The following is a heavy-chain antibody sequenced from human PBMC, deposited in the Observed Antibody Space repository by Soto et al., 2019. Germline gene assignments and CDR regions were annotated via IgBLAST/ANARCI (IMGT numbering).Heavy chain of an antibody. CDR3: ARDPPYSYGRWFDF. J-gene: IGHJ4*02. CDR2: TYYRSKWYY. V-gene: IGHV6-1*01. D-gene: IGHD5-18*01. Sequence: PSQTLSLTCAISGDSVSSNSVAWNWIRQSPSRGLEWLGRTYYRSKWYYEYAESVKSRVTINPDTSKNQFSLQLNSVTPEDTAVYYCARDPPYSYGRWFDFWGQGTLVTVSS. CDR1: GDSVSSNSVA.